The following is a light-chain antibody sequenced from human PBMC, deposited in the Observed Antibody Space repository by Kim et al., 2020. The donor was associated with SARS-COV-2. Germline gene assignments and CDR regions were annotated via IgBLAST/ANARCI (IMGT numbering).Light chain of an antibody. CDR1: QSVRSN. CDR3: QQYDNWKA. J-gene: IGKJ1*01. V-gene: IGKV3-15*01. Sequence: EIVMTQSPATLSVSPGERATLSCRASQSVRSNVAWYQQKRGQPPRLLIHGASTRATGIPARFSGSGSGTEFTLTISSLQSEDFAVYYCQQYDNWKAFGQGTKVDIK. CDR2: GAS.